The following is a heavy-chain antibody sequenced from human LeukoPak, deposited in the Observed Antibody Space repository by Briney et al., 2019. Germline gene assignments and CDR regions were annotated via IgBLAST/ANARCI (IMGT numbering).Heavy chain of an antibody. V-gene: IGHV3-30*02. CDR3: AKAAPTYYYDSSGYYPGDY. Sequence: GGSLRLSCAGSGFSFSRFGMHWVRQAPGKGLEWVAVIWYDGSNKYYADSVKGRFTISRDNSKNTLYLQMNSLRAEDTAVYCCAKAAPTYYYDSSGYYPGDYWGQGTLVTVSS. CDR2: IWYDGSNK. D-gene: IGHD3-22*01. J-gene: IGHJ4*02. CDR1: GFSFSRFG.